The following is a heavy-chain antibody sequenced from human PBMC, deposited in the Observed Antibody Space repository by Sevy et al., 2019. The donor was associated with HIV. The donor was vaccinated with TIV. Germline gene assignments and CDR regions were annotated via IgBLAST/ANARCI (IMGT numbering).Heavy chain of an antibody. Sequence: GGSLRLSCVASGFNFNNHAMSWVRQAPGKGLEWVSSISGFGGVTSYADSVKGRFTLSRDKSKDTLYLQMNSLRAEDTAVYYCAKPNSNYRADWFDPWGQGTLVTVSS. V-gene: IGHV3-23*01. D-gene: IGHD1-7*01. CDR1: GFNFNNHA. CDR3: AKPNSNYRADWFDP. CDR2: ISGFGGVT. J-gene: IGHJ5*02.